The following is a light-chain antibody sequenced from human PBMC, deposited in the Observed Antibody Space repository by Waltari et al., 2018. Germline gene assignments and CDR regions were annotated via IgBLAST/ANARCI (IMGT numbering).Light chain of an antibody. Sequence: SYVLTQPPSVSVAPGQTARISCDGNNIGSKNVHWYQQKPGQAPVLVVYDDCDRPSGTPGRSSGSNSENTATLTISRVDAGDEADYYCQVWDSGSDHYVFGTVTKVTVL. CDR3: QVWDSGSDHYV. V-gene: IGLV3-21*02. J-gene: IGLJ1*01. CDR1: NIGSKN. CDR2: DDC.